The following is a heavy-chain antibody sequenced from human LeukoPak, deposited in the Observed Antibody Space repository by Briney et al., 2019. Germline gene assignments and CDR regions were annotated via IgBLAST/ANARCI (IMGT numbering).Heavy chain of an antibody. D-gene: IGHD2-15*01. J-gene: IGHJ6*03. Sequence: GGSLRLSCAASGFTFDDYGMSWVRHAPGKGLEWVSGINWNGGSTGYADSVKGRFTISRDNAKNFLYLQMNSLRAEDTALYYCARGVAANYYYYYMDVWGKGTTVTVSS. CDR2: INWNGGST. CDR3: ARGVAANYYYYYMDV. V-gene: IGHV3-20*04. CDR1: GFTFDDYG.